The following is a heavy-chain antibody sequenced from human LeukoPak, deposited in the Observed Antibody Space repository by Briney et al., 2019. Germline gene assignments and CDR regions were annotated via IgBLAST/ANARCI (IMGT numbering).Heavy chain of an antibody. CDR1: GFTFSSYSMN. Sequence: GSLRLSCAASGFTFSSYSMNWVRQPPGKGLEWIGSIYYSGSTYYNPSLKSRVTISVDTSKNQFSLKLSSATAADTAVYYCARHRRIQLWPFDYWGQGTLVTVSS. CDR3: ARHRRIQLWPFDY. V-gene: IGHV4-39*01. J-gene: IGHJ4*02. D-gene: IGHD5-18*01. CDR2: IYYSGST.